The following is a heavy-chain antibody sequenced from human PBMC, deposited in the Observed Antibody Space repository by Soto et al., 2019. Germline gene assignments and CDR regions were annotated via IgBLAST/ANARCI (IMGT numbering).Heavy chain of an antibody. CDR1: GDSLSSGGHY. Sequence: SETLSLTCTVSGDSLSSGGHYWSWIRQHPGKGLEWIGHIYDSVNTYYSPSLRSRVTISADMSKNQFSLNLRSVTAADTAVYYCARVDHRGYFAILTDYWGQGTLVTVSS. CDR3: ARVDHRGYFAILTDY. J-gene: IGHJ4*02. V-gene: IGHV4-31*03. D-gene: IGHD3-9*01. CDR2: IYDSVNT.